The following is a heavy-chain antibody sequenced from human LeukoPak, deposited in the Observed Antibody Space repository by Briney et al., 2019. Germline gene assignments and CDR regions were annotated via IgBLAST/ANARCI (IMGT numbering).Heavy chain of an antibody. CDR2: ISGSGGST. CDR1: GFTFSSYG. J-gene: IGHJ4*02. Sequence: GGSLRLSCAASGFTFSSYGMSWVRQAPGKGLEWVSAISGSGGSTYYADSVKGRFTISRDNSKNTLYLQMNSLRAEDTAVYYCAKATPKYYYDSSGYGGEDYWGQGTLVTVSS. D-gene: IGHD3-22*01. V-gene: IGHV3-23*01. CDR3: AKATPKYYYDSSGYGGEDY.